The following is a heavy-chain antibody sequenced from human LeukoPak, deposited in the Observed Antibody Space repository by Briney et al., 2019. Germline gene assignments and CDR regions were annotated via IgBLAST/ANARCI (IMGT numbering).Heavy chain of an antibody. CDR1: GGTFIIYT. J-gene: IGHJ4*02. Sequence: ASVKVSCKASGGTFIIYTISWVRQARGQGLEWMGRIIPILGIANYAQKFQGRVTITADKSTSTAYMELSSLRSGDTAVYYCARDPNFWSGRNDYWGQGTLVTVSS. CDR2: IIPILGIA. V-gene: IGHV1-69*04. D-gene: IGHD3-3*01. CDR3: ARDPNFWSGRNDY.